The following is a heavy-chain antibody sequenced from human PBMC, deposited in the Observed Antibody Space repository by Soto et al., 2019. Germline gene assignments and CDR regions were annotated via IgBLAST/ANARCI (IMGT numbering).Heavy chain of an antibody. J-gene: IGHJ4*02. Sequence: SQTLSLTCAISGNSVSSNSAAWNWIRQSPSRGLEWLGRTYYRSKWHNDYAVSVKSRITINPDTSKNQFSLQLNSVTPEDTAVYYCARGRITMVRGVIPDFDYWGQGTLVTVSS. V-gene: IGHV6-1*01. CDR3: ARGRITMVRGVIPDFDY. D-gene: IGHD3-10*01. CDR1: GNSVSSNSAA. CDR2: TYYRSKWHN.